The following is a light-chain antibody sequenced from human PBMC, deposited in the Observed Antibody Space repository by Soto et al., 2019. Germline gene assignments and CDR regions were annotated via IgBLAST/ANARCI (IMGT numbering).Light chain of an antibody. Sequence: DIQMTQSPSSLSASVADRVTITCRASQSISSYLNWYQQKPGKAPKLLIYAASSLQSGVPSRFSGSASGTDFTLTISSLQPEDFATYYCQQSYSTPYTFGQGTKLEIK. CDR3: QQSYSTPYT. CDR2: AAS. CDR1: QSISSY. J-gene: IGKJ2*01. V-gene: IGKV1-39*01.